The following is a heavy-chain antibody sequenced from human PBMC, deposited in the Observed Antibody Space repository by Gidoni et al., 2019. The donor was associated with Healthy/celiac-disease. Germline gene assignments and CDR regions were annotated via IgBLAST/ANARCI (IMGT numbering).Heavy chain of an antibody. CDR1: GFHFRGYA. Sequence: QVQLVESGGGVVQPGRSLRLSWAAPGFHFRGYAMHWVRQAPGKGLGWVAVISYDGSNKYYADSVKCRFTISRDNSKNTLYLQMNSLRAEDTAVYYCARPYSSGWPQYFQHWGQGTLVTVSS. CDR2: ISYDGSNK. CDR3: ARPYSSGWPQYFQH. J-gene: IGHJ1*01. V-gene: IGHV3-30-3*01. D-gene: IGHD6-19*01.